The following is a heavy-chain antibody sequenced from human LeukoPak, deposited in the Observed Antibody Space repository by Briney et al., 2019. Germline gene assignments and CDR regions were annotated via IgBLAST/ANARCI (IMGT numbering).Heavy chain of an antibody. J-gene: IGHJ3*02. V-gene: IGHV3-53*04. D-gene: IGHD3-22*01. CDR1: GFTVSSNY. CDR2: IYSGGST. Sequence: GGSLRLSCAASGFTVSSNYMSWVRQAPGKGLEWVSVIYSGGSTYYADSVKGRFTISRHNSKNTLYLQMNSLRAEDTAVYYCARAAKYSDNRGISTNAFDIWGQGTMVTVSS. CDR3: ARAAKYSDNRGISTNAFDI.